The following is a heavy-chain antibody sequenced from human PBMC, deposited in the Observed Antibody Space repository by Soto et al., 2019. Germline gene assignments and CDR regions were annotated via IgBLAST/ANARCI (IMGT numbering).Heavy chain of an antibody. J-gene: IGHJ3*02. Sequence: GGSLRLSCAASGFTFDDYGMSWVRQAPGKGLEWVSGINWNGGSTGYADSVKGRFTISRDNAKNSLYLQMNSLRAEDTALYYCARDKYSSSWADAFDIWGQGTRVTVSS. CDR1: GFTFDDYG. D-gene: IGHD6-13*01. V-gene: IGHV3-20*04. CDR2: INWNGGST. CDR3: ARDKYSSSWADAFDI.